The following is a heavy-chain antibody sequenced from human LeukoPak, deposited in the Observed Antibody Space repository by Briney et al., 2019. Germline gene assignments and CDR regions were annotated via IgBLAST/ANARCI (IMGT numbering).Heavy chain of an antibody. Sequence: SETLSLTCTVSGGSLSSSSYYWGWIRQPPGKGLEWIGTLYYSVSTYYNPSLKSRVAISVDTSKNQFSLKLSSVTAADTAVYYCARWQINPYYFDYWGQGTLVTVSS. J-gene: IGHJ4*02. D-gene: IGHD1-14*01. CDR3: ARWQINPYYFDY. CDR2: LYYSVST. CDR1: GGSLSSSSYY. V-gene: IGHV4-39*01.